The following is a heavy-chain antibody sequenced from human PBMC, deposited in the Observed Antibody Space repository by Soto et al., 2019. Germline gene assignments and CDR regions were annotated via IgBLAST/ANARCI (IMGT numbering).Heavy chain of an antibody. J-gene: IGHJ4*02. D-gene: IGHD2-21*01. CDR2: INQDGSER. Sequence: EVQLVESGGGVAQPGGSLRLPCAASGFTFSPYWMTWVRQPPGKGLEWVASINQDGSERYYVDSVRGRFTISRDTAKNSLYLQMNSLRAEDTAVYYCVCGGNFFVYWGQGTLVTVSP. CDR3: VCGGNFFVY. CDR1: GFTFSPYW. V-gene: IGHV3-7*01.